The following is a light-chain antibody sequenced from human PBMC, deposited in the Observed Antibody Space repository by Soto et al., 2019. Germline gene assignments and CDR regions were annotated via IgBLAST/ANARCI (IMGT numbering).Light chain of an antibody. CDR3: SSYTSSSTPRVV. CDR2: DVS. Sequence: QSALTQPASVSGSPGQSNTISCTGTSSDVGGYNYVSWYQQHPGKAPKLMIYDVSNRPSGVSNRFSGSKSGNTASLTISGLQAEDEADYYCSSYTSSSTPRVVFGGGTKLTVL. J-gene: IGLJ2*01. V-gene: IGLV2-14*01. CDR1: SSDVGGYNY.